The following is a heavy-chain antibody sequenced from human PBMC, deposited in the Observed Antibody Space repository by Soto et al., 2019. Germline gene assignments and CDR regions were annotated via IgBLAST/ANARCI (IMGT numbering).Heavy chain of an antibody. CDR3: ARSGQWLVDDS. Sequence: PGESLKISCKVSGYSFTTYWINWVRQMPGKGLEWMGRIDPSDSYTNYSPSFQGHVTISADKSVSTAYLQWNSLKASDTAMYYCARSGQWLVDDSWRQGTLVTVSS. V-gene: IGHV5-10-1*01. D-gene: IGHD6-19*01. J-gene: IGHJ5*01. CDR1: GYSFTTYW. CDR2: IDPSDSYT.